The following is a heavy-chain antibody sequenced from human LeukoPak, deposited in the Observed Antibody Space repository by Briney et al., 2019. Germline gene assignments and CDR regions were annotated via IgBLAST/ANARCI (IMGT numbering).Heavy chain of an antibody. J-gene: IGHJ4*02. CDR3: ARRVASYFDY. D-gene: IGHD2-15*01. CDR1: GGSISSYY. CDR2: IYTSGST. V-gene: IGHV4-4*09. Sequence: SETLSLTCTVSGGSISSYYWSWIRQPPGKGLKWIGYIYTSGSTNYNPSLKSRVTISVDTSKNQFSLKLSSVTAADTAVYYCARRVASYFDYWGQGTLVTVSS.